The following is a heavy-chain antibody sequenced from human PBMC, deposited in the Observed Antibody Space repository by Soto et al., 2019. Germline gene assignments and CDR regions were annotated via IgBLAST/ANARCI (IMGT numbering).Heavy chain of an antibody. Sequence: QVQLVQSGAEVKKPGSSVKVSCKASGGTFSSYTISWVRQAPGQGREWMGRIIPILGIANYAQKLQGRVTIAADKSTSTAYMELSSLRSEDTAVYYCARDEYYDYIWGSYRSLILDIWGQGTMVTVSS. CDR3: ARDEYYDYIWGSYRSLILDI. CDR1: GGTFSSYT. V-gene: IGHV1-69*08. D-gene: IGHD3-16*02. CDR2: IIPILGIA. J-gene: IGHJ3*02.